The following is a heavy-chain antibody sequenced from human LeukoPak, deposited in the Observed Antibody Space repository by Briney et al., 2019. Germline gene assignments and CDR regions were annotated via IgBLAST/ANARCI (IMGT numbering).Heavy chain of an antibody. D-gene: IGHD2-15*01. CDR3: ATVNCSGGSCYPYNWFDP. Sequence: ASVKVSCKPSGYTFTGYYIQWVRQAPRQGLEWMGWINPNSGGTNYAQKFQGRVTMTRDTSISTAYMELSSLTSDDTAVYYCATVNCSGGSCYPYNWFDPWGQGTLVTVSS. CDR1: GYTFTGYY. CDR2: INPNSGGT. V-gene: IGHV1-2*02. J-gene: IGHJ5*02.